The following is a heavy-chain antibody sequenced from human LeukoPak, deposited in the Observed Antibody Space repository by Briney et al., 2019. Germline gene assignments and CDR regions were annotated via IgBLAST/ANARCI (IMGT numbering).Heavy chain of an antibody. D-gene: IGHD4-17*01. Sequence: GGSLRLSCAASGFTFSNYGMHWVRQAPGKGLQWVAVIWYDGSNEYYTGSVKGRFTISRDNAHNTLYLQMNSLRAEDTAVYYCARDKGTTCIDNWGQGALVTVSS. CDR3: ARDKGTTCIDN. J-gene: IGHJ4*02. CDR2: IWYDGSNE. V-gene: IGHV3-33*01. CDR1: GFTFSNYG.